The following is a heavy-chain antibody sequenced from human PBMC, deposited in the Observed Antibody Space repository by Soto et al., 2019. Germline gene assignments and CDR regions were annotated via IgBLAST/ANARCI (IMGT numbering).Heavy chain of an antibody. CDR2: IYYSGST. D-gene: IGHD6-13*01. V-gene: IGHV4-59*01. CDR1: GGSISSYY. Sequence: PSETLSLTCTVSGGSISSYYWSWIRQPPGKGLEWIGYIYYSGSTNYNPSLKSRVTISVDTSKNQFSLKLSSVTAADTAVYYCARVERYSSSLGHDYWGQGTLVTVSS. CDR3: ARVERYSSSLGHDY. J-gene: IGHJ4*02.